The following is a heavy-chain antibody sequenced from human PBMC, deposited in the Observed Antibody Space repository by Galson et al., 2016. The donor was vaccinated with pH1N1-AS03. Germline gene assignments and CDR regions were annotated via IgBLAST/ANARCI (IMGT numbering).Heavy chain of an antibody. Sequence: TLSLTCTVSGASISSGFYYWNWIRQPAGKGLEWVGDIYTSGNTNYNPSLKSRDSISADTSKNQFSLNFNSVTASDTAMYYYARLSSAVNFFDSWGQGTLVTVSS. CDR1: GASISSGFYY. J-gene: IGHJ4*02. D-gene: IGHD2-15*01. CDR3: ARLSSAVNFFDS. V-gene: IGHV4-61*09. CDR2: IYTSGNT.